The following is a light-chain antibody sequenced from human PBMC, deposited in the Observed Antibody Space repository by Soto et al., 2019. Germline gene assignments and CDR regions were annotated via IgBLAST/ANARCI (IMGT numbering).Light chain of an antibody. Sequence: QSALTQPASVSGSPGQPITISCTGTSSDVGGYNYVSWYQQHPGKAPKVMIYDVSNRPSGVSNRFSGSKSGNTASLTISGLQAEDEADYYCNSYTTSSTHVFGTGTKLTVL. J-gene: IGLJ1*01. V-gene: IGLV2-14*01. CDR3: NSYTTSSTHV. CDR2: DVS. CDR1: SSDVGGYNY.